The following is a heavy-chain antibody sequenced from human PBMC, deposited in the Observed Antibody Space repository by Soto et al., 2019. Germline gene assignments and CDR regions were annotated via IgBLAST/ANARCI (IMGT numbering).Heavy chain of an antibody. Sequence: GSLRLSCAASGFTFSNAWMNWVRQAPGKGLEWIGRIKSKTDGGTTDYAAPVKGRFTISRDDSKNTLYLQMNSLKTEDTAVYYCTTETYYYDSSGYYYLDYWGQGTLVTVSS. J-gene: IGHJ4*02. CDR2: IKSKTDGGTT. D-gene: IGHD3-22*01. CDR1: GFTFSNAW. V-gene: IGHV3-15*07. CDR3: TTETYYYDSSGYYYLDY.